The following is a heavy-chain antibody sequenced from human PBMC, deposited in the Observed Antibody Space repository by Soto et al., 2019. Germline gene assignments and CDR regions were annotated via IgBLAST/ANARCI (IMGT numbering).Heavy chain of an antibody. D-gene: IGHD2-8*01. J-gene: IGHJ6*02. CDR3: ASVLMVYPHYGMDV. CDR1: GGSISSGGYY. V-gene: IGHV4-31*03. Sequence: QVQLQESGPGLVKPSQTLSLTCTVSGGSISSGGYYWSWIRQHPGKGLEWIGYIYYSGSTYYNPSLKSRVTISVDPSKNQFSLKLSSVTAADTAVYYCASVLMVYPHYGMDVWGQGTTVTVSS. CDR2: IYYSGST.